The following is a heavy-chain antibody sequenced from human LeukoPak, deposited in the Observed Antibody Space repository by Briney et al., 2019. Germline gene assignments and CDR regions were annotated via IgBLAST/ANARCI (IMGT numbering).Heavy chain of an antibody. Sequence: SXTLSLTCTVSGGSISSGSYYWRWIRQPAGKGLEWIVRIYSSGSTNYNPYRKSRVTISIEKAKNQFSLKLSSVTAADTAVYYCARLIDGLRPFDIWGQGTMVTVSS. CDR1: GGSISSGSYY. D-gene: IGHD5-24*01. CDR3: ARLIDGLRPFDI. J-gene: IGHJ3*02. CDR2: IYSSGST. V-gene: IGHV4-61*02.